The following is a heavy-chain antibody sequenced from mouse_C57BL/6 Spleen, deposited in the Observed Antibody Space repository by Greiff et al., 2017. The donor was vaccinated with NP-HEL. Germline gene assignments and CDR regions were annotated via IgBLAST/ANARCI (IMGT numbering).Heavy chain of an antibody. J-gene: IGHJ3*01. CDR3: ARSGLANWSGFAY. V-gene: IGHV1-55*01. D-gene: IGHD3-1*01. CDR1: GYTFTSYW. Sequence: QVQLQQPGAELVKPGASVKMSCKASGYTFTSYWITWVKQRPGQGLEWIGDIYPGSGSTNYNEKFKSKATLTVDTSSSTAYMQLSSLTSEDSAVYDCARSGLANWSGFAYWGQGTLVTVSA. CDR2: IYPGSGST.